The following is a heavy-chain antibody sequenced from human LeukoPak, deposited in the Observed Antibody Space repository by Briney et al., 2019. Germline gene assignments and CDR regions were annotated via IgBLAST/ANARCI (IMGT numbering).Heavy chain of an antibody. CDR3: ARSVTARGVPGYFDY. Sequence: SETLSLTCTVSGGSISSSGYYWGWIRQPPGKGLEWIGSIYYSGSTYYNPSLKSRVTISVDTSKNQFSLKLSSVTAADTAVYYCARSVTARGVPGYFDYWGQGTLVTVSS. V-gene: IGHV4-39*07. CDR2: IYYSGST. J-gene: IGHJ4*02. D-gene: IGHD2-21*02. CDR1: GGSISSSGYY.